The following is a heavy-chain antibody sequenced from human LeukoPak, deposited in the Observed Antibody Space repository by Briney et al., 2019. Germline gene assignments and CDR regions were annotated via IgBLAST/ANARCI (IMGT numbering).Heavy chain of an antibody. CDR1: GFTFSSYS. CDR2: ISSSSGYI. J-gene: IGHJ4*02. Sequence: GGSLRLSCAASGFTFSSYSMNWVRQAPGKGLEWVSSISSSSGYIYYADSVKGRFTISRDNAKNSLYLQMNSLRAEDTAVYYCSRVVSGSYPLFDYWGQGTLVTVSS. D-gene: IGHD1-26*01. V-gene: IGHV3-21*01. CDR3: SRVVSGSYPLFDY.